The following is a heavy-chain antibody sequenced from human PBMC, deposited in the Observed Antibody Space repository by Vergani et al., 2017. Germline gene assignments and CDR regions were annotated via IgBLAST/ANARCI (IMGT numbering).Heavy chain of an antibody. CDR3: AKLYGLLWFGECDY. J-gene: IGHJ4*02. D-gene: IGHD3-10*01. Sequence: VQLVESGGGVVQPGRSLRLSCAASGFTFSSYAMSWVRQAPGKGLEWVSAISGSGGSTYYADSVKGRFTISRDNSKNTLYLQMNSLRAEDTAVYYCAKLYGLLWFGECDYWGQGTLVTVSS. CDR2: ISGSGGST. CDR1: GFTFSSYA. V-gene: IGHV3-23*04.